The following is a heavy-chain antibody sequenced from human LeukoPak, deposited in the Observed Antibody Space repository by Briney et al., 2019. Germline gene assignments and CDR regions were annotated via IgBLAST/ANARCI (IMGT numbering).Heavy chain of an antibody. Sequence: GGSLRLSCAASGFTFSHYSMNWVRQAPGKGPEWVANIKQDGSEKYYVDSVKGRFTISRDNAKNSLYLQMNSLRAEDTAVYYCARDLRRYCGGDCPQGPWGQGTLVTISS. CDR1: GFTFSHYS. V-gene: IGHV3-7*01. J-gene: IGHJ5*02. CDR2: IKQDGSEK. D-gene: IGHD2-21*02. CDR3: ARDLRRYCGGDCPQGP.